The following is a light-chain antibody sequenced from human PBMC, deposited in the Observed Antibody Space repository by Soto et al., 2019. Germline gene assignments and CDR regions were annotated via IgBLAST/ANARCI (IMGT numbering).Light chain of an antibody. CDR3: QQSYSPPLT. CDR1: RSIISD. Sequence: TQSPGTLSLSPGETATLSCGASRSIISDFLAWYQQRPGKAPKLLIYAASTLQSGVPSRFSGRGSGTDFTLTISSLQPEDFATYYCQQSYSPPLTFGPGTKVDI. CDR2: AAS. V-gene: IGKV1-39*01. J-gene: IGKJ1*01.